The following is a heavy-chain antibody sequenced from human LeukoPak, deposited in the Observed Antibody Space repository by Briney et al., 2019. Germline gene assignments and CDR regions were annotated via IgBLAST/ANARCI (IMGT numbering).Heavy chain of an antibody. CDR1: GFTFSSYA. Sequence: GGSLRLSCAASGFTFSSYAMSWVRQAPGKGLEWVSAISGSGGSTYYADSVKGRFIISRDNSKNTLYLQMNSLRAEDTAVYYCAKGDSGYDWYWFDPWGQGTLVTVSS. J-gene: IGHJ5*02. D-gene: IGHD5-12*01. V-gene: IGHV3-23*01. CDR2: ISGSGGST. CDR3: AKGDSGYDWYWFDP.